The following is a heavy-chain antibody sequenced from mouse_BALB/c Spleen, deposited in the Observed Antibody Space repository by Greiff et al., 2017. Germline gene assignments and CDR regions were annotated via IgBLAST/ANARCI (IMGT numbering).Heavy chain of an antibody. CDR1: GFAFSSYD. V-gene: IGHV5-12-1*01. CDR3: ARKTTGGYFDV. CDR2: ISSGGGST. Sequence: EVHLVESGGGLVKPGGSLKLSCAASGFAFSSYDMSWVRQTPEKRLEWVAYISSGGGSTYYPDTVKGRFTISRDNAKNTLYLQMSSLKSEDTAMYYCARKTTGGYFDVWGAGTTVTVSS. J-gene: IGHJ1*01. D-gene: IGHD1-1*01.